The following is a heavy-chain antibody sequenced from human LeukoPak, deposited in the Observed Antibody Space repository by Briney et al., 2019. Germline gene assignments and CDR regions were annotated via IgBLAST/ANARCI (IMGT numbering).Heavy chain of an antibody. CDR2: INHSGST. D-gene: IGHD3-16*02. CDR1: GGSFGGYY. V-gene: IGHV4-34*01. CDR3: ARASYGYVWGSYRRYNWFDP. Sequence: SETLSLTCAVYGGSFGGYYWSWIRQPPGKGLEWIGKINHSGSTNYNPSLKSRVTISVDTSKNQFSLKLSSVTAADTAVYYCARASYGYVWGSYRRYNWFDPWGQGTLVTVSS. J-gene: IGHJ5*02.